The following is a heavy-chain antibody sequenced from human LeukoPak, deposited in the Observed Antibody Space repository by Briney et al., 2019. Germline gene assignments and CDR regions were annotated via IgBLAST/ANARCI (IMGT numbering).Heavy chain of an antibody. CDR3: AKDMPPRFGELPSPIDY. J-gene: IGHJ4*02. D-gene: IGHD3-10*01. V-gene: IGHV3-30*18. Sequence: GGSLRLSCAASGFTFSSYGMHWVRQAPGKGLEWVAVISYDGSNKYYADSVKGRVTISRDNSKNTLYLQMNSLRAEDTAVYYCAKDMPPRFGELPSPIDYWGQGTLVTVSS. CDR1: GFTFSSYG. CDR2: ISYDGSNK.